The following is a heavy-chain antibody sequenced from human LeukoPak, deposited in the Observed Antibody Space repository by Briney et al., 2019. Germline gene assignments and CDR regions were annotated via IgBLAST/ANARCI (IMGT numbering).Heavy chain of an antibody. V-gene: IGHV4-59*08. CDR3: AKTVAGYWYFDL. CDR1: GGSISHYF. CDR2: IYYSGST. Sequence: SETPSLTCTVSGGSISHYFWSWIRQPPGRPLEWIGYIYYSGSTNYNPSLKSRLTISVDTSKDQFSLKLSSVTAADTAVYYCAKTVAGYWYFDLWGRGTLVTVSS. D-gene: IGHD6-19*01. J-gene: IGHJ2*01.